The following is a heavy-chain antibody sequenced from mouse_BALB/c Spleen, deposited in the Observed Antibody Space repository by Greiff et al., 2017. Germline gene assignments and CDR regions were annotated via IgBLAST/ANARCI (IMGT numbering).Heavy chain of an antibody. D-gene: IGHD1-1*01. CDR1: GFSLTSYG. V-gene: IGHV2-9*02. J-gene: IGHJ3*01. CDR3: AIPYYGSSSAWFAY. Sequence: VKLQESGPGLVAPSQSLSITCTVSGFSLTSYGVHWVRQPPGKGLEWLGVIWAGGSTNYNSALMSRLSISKDNSKSQVFLKMNSLQTDDTAMYYCAIPYYGSSSAWFAYWGQGTLVTVSA. CDR2: IWAGGST.